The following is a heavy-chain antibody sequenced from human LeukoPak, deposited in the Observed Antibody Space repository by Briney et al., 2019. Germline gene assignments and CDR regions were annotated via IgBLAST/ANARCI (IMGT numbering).Heavy chain of an antibody. Sequence: TGGSLRLSCAASGFTFSSYAMRWVRQAPGKGLEWVSSISGSGGDTYYADSVKGRFTSSRDNSKNTLYLRMNSLRAEDTAVYYCADSNYWYPNDYWGQGTLVTVSA. J-gene: IGHJ4*02. CDR2: ISGSGGDT. D-gene: IGHD4-11*01. V-gene: IGHV3-23*01. CDR1: GFTFSSYA. CDR3: ADSNYWYPNDY.